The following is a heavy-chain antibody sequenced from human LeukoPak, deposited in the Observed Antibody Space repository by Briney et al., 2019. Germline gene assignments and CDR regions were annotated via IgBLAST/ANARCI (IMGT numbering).Heavy chain of an antibody. CDR1: GGSISSGDCY. V-gene: IGHV4-30-4*08. CDR2: IHYSGST. Sequence: SETLSLTCTVSGGSISSGDCYWSWIRQHPGKGLEWIGYIHYSGSTYYNPSLKSRVTISVDTSKNQFSLKLSSVTAADTAVYYCARHGGLGWYFFDYWGQGTLVTVSS. CDR3: ARHGGLGWYFFDY. D-gene: IGHD4-23*01. J-gene: IGHJ4*02.